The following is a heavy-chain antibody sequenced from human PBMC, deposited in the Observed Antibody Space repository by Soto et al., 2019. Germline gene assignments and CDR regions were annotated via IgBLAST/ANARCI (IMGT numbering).Heavy chain of an antibody. V-gene: IGHV4-4*02. CDR2: ISLSGNT. Sequence: SETLSLTCAVSGGSITNTDWWTWVRQPPGMGLEWVGDISLSGNTNYNPSLEGRAAISLDKSRNQFSLILNSVTAADTAVYYCDSRGSSGPFWGQGTLVTV. J-gene: IGHJ4*02. D-gene: IGHD3-22*01. CDR3: DSRGSSGPF. CDR1: GGSITNTDW.